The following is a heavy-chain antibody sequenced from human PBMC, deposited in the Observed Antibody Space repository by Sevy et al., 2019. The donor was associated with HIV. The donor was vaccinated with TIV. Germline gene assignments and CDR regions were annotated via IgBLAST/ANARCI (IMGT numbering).Heavy chain of an antibody. CDR3: ASDPFGSMVRGVITDFDY. D-gene: IGHD3-10*01. Sequence: GGSLRLSCAASGFTFSSYWMSWVRQAPGKRLEWVANIKQDGSEKYYVDSVKGRFTISRDNAKNSLYLQMNSLRAEDTAVYYCASDPFGSMVRGVITDFDYWGQGTLVTVSS. V-gene: IGHV3-7*01. CDR1: GFTFSSYW. CDR2: IKQDGSEK. J-gene: IGHJ4*02.